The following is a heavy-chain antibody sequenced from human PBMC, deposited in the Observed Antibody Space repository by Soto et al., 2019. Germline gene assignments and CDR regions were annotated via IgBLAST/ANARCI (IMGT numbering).Heavy chain of an antibody. CDR3: VRVRRFFEWLE. Sequence: PGGSLRLSCVASGFIFGDYYMNWIRQSPGKGLEWLSYISSSGSDAKSADSLKGRFSISRDNAKNSVYLQMNRLSAEDTAVHYCVRVRRFFEWLEWGQGSLVTVSA. D-gene: IGHD3-3*01. V-gene: IGHV3-11*06. CDR2: ISSSGSDA. CDR1: GFIFGDYY. J-gene: IGHJ1*01.